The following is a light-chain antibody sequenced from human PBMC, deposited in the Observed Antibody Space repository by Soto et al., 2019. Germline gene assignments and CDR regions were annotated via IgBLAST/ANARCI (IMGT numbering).Light chain of an antibody. J-gene: IGKJ5*01. CDR1: RNVSIY. V-gene: IGKV1-39*01. CDR2: ATS. Sequence: EIPLTQSPSSLAASVGDRLTLTCRASRNVSIYLNWYQHKPGKGPTLLIHATSNLQIGVPSRFSGSGSGTEFTLTISSLEPEDSGTYYCQQSYKMPSFGQGTRLVIK. CDR3: QQSYKMPS.